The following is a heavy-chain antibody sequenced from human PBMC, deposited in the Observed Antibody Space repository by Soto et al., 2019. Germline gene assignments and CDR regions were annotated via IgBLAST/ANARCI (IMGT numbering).Heavy chain of an antibody. Sequence: GGSLRLSGAASGFTFSRDGISWVRQAPGKGLEWVSLITDNGGSTYYADSVKGRFTISRDNNKNTLFLQMNSLRAEDTAVHYCAKERATTTAFDYWGQGALVTVSS. J-gene: IGHJ4*02. V-gene: IGHV3-23*01. CDR3: AKERATTTAFDY. CDR1: GFTFSRDG. D-gene: IGHD4-17*01. CDR2: ITDNGGST.